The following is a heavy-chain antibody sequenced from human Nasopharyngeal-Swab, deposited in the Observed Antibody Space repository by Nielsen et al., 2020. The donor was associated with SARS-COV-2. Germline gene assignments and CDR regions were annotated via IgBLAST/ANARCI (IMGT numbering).Heavy chain of an antibody. Sequence: GESLKISCAASGFTFSSYSMNWVRQAPGKGLEWVSSISSSSSYIYYADSVKGRFTISRDNAKNSLYLQMNSLRAEDTAVYYCARDPFRDCSSTSCYTGYFQHWGQGTLVTVSS. CDR2: ISSSSSYI. J-gene: IGHJ1*01. D-gene: IGHD2-2*02. V-gene: IGHV3-21*01. CDR3: ARDPFRDCSSTSCYTGYFQH. CDR1: GFTFSSYS.